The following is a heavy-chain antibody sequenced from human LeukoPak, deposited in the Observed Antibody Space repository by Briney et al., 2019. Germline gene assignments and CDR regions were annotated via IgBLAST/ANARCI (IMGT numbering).Heavy chain of an antibody. J-gene: IGHJ6*02. Sequence: QSGGSLRLSCAASGFTFSSYAMHWVRQAPGKGLEWVAVISYDGSNKYYADSVKGRFTISRDNSKNTLYLQMNSLRAEDTAVYYCARVRAVAELVRYYYYGMDVWSQGTTVTVSS. CDR1: GFTFSSYA. V-gene: IGHV3-30-3*01. D-gene: IGHD6-6*01. CDR2: ISYDGSNK. CDR3: ARVRAVAELVRYYYYGMDV.